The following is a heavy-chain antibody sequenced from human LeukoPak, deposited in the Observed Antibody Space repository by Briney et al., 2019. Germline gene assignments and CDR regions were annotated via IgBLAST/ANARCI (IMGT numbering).Heavy chain of an antibody. CDR2: ISGSGGST. CDR3: AKANGYSYSEMDH. J-gene: IGHJ4*02. V-gene: IGHV3-23*01. CDR1: GFTFSSYA. D-gene: IGHD5-18*01. Sequence: AGGSLRLSCAASGFTFSSYAMSWVRQAPGKGLEWVSAISGSGGSTYYADSVKGRFTISRDNSKNTLYLQMNSLRAEDTAVYYCAKANGYSYSEMDHWGQGTLVTVSS.